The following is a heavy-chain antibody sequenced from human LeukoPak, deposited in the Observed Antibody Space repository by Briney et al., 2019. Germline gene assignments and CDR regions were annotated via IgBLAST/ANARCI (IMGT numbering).Heavy chain of an antibody. CDR1: GFTFSDYY. V-gene: IGHV3-11*05. D-gene: IGHD3-10*01. CDR3: AKDYVRSGLWYFDL. J-gene: IGHJ2*01. CDR2: ISGSSGYT. Sequence: GGSLRLSCAASGFTFSDYYMSWVRQAPGKGLEWVSYISGSSGYTKYADSVKGRFTISRDNSKNTLYLQMNSLRAEDTAVYYCAKDYVRSGLWYFDLWGRGTLVTVSS.